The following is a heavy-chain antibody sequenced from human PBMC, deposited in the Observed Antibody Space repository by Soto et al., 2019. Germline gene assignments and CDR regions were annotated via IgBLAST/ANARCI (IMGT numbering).Heavy chain of an antibody. CDR3: AKGQLGYYYYYYGMDV. V-gene: IGHV3-23*01. J-gene: IGHJ6*02. CDR2: ISGSGGST. Sequence: EVQLLESGGGLVQPGGSLRLSCAASGFTFSSYAMSWVRQAPGKGLEWVSAISGSGGSTYYADSVKGRFTISRDNSKNPLYLQMNSLRAEDTAVYYCAKGQLGYYYYYYGMDVWGQGTTVTVSS. CDR1: GFTFSSYA. D-gene: IGHD3-16*01.